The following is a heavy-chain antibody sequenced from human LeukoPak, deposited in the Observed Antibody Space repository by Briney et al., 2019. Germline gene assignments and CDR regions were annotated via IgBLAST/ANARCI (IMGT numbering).Heavy chain of an antibody. Sequence: PGGSLRLSCAASGFTLSSYSMNWVRQAPGKGLEWVSSISSSSSYIYYADSVKGRFTISRDNAKNSLYLQMNSLRAEDTAVYYCAAMIVVVKGLDYWGQGTLVTVSS. CDR2: ISSSSSYI. J-gene: IGHJ4*02. D-gene: IGHD3-22*01. CDR3: AAMIVVVKGLDY. CDR1: GFTLSSYS. V-gene: IGHV3-21*01.